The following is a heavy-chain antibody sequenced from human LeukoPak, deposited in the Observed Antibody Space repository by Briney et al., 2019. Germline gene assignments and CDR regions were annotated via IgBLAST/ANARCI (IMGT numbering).Heavy chain of an antibody. D-gene: IGHD3-3*01. CDR1: GGSISSSSYY. Sequence: SETLSLTCTVSGGSISSSSYYSGWIRQPPGKGLEWIGSIYYSGSTYYNPSLKKRITISVDTSKNQVSLKLSSVTAADTAVYYCARHIAPGFFGVVTYTWFDPWGQGTLVTVSS. V-gene: IGHV4-39*01. J-gene: IGHJ5*02. CDR2: IYYSGST. CDR3: ARHIAPGFFGVVTYTWFDP.